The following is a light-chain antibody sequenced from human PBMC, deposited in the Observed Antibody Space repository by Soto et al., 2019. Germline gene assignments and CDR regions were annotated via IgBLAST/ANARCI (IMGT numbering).Light chain of an antibody. CDR1: SSNIGANT. CDR3: AAWDDSNVV. V-gene: IGLV1-44*01. CDR2: SNN. J-gene: IGLJ2*01. Sequence: QSVLTQPPSASGTPGQRVTISCSGSSSNIGANTVSWYQLLPGTAPKLLIYSNNLRPSGVPDRFSGSKSGTSASLAISGLQSEDEDDYYCAAWDDSNVVFGGGTKLTVL.